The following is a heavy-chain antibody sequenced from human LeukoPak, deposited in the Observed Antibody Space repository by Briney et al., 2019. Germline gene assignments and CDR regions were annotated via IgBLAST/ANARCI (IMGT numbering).Heavy chain of an antibody. V-gene: IGHV3-30*04. J-gene: IGHJ6*04. CDR2: ISYDGSNK. Sequence: GGSLRLSCAASGFTFSSYAMHWVRQAPGKGLEWVAVISYDGSNKYYADSVKGRFTISRDNSKNTLYLQMNSLRAEDTAVYYCARDDGDYSVTGGMDVWGKGTTVTVSS. CDR3: ARDDGDYSVTGGMDV. CDR1: GFTFSSYA. D-gene: IGHD4-17*01.